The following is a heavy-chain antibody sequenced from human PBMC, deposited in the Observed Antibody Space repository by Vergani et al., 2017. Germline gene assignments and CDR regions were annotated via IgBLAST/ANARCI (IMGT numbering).Heavy chain of an antibody. CDR3: AGDGTYSSDWPRYFDF. CDR1: GYTFTSYA. CDR2: INAGNGNT. J-gene: IGHJ4*02. Sequence: QVQLVQSGAEVKQPGASVKVSCKASGYTFTSYAMHWVRQAPGQRLEWMGWINAGNGNTKYSQKFQGRVTITRDTTASTAYMELSSLRSEDTAVYYCAGDGTYSSDWPRYFDFWGQGTLVTVSS. V-gene: IGHV1-3*01. D-gene: IGHD6-19*01.